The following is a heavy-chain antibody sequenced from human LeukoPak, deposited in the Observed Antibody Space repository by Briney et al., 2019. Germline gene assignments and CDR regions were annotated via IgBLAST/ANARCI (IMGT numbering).Heavy chain of an antibody. Sequence: GGSLRLSCTASGFTFSSYWMHWVRQAPGKGLVWVSRINSDGSSTSYADSVKGRFTISRDNAKNSLYLQMNSLRAEDTAVYYRAGRHGGGYINIWGQGTMVTVSS. V-gene: IGHV3-74*01. CDR1: GFTFSSYW. J-gene: IGHJ3*02. CDR2: INSDGSST. CDR3: AGRHGGGYINI. D-gene: IGHD6-13*01.